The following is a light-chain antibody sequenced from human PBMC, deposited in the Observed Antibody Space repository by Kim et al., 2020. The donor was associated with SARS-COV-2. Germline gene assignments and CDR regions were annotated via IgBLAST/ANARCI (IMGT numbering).Light chain of an antibody. CDR1: NLGNKF. V-gene: IGLV3-1*01. J-gene: IGLJ3*02. CDR2: QDV. Sequence: SLSPVQAARITCSGDNLGNKFASWYQQRPGQSPVLVIYQDVKRPAGIPERFSGSNSGATATLTISGTQAMDEADYYCQAWDTTSVVFGGGTKVTVL. CDR3: QAWDTTSVV.